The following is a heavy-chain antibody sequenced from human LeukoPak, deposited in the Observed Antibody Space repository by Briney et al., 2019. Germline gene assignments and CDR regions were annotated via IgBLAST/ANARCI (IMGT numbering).Heavy chain of an antibody. V-gene: IGHV3-23*01. CDR2: ISGNAGTT. CDR1: GFTFGGYA. D-gene: IGHD1-26*01. CDR3: AKVGMVGSSYYFDS. J-gene: IGHJ4*02. Sequence: QPGGSLRLSCAASGFTFGGYAMTWVRQAPGKGLEWLSLISGNAGTTYQPDSVKGRFTVSRDNSKNTLYLQMNSLRAEDTAVYYCAKVGMVGSSYYFDSWGQGTLVTVSS.